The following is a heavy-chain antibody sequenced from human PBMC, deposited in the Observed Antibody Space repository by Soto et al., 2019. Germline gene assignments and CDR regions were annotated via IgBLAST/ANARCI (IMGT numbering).Heavy chain of an antibody. Sequence: ASVKVSCKASGYTFTGYYMHWVRQAPGQGLEWMGWINPNSGGTKYAQKFQGWVTMTRDTSISTAYMELSRLRSDDTAVYYCARGYCSSTSCCYYYGMDGWGQGTTVTVS. CDR1: GYTFTGYY. D-gene: IGHD2-2*01. V-gene: IGHV1-2*04. J-gene: IGHJ6*02. CDR2: INPNSGGT. CDR3: ARGYCSSTSCCYYYGMDG.